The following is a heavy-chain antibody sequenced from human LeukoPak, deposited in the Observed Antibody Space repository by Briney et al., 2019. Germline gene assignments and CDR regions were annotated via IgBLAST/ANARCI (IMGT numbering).Heavy chain of an antibody. CDR2: INANSGGT. Sequence: ASVKVSCKASGYTFSDFYLHWVRQAPGQGLEWMGWINANSGGTNYAQKFQGRVTMTRDTSINTAYMVLNNLKSDDTAVYYCARAVAGTGDYWGQGTLVTVSS. D-gene: IGHD6-19*01. V-gene: IGHV1-2*02. J-gene: IGHJ4*02. CDR1: GYTFSDFY. CDR3: ARAVAGTGDY.